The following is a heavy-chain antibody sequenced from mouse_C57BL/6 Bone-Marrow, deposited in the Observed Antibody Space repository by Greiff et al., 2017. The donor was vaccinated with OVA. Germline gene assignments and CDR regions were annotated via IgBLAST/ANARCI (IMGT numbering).Heavy chain of an antibody. CDR2: SRNKANDYTT. Sequence: EVKLVESGGGLVQSGRSLRLSCATSGFTFSDFYMEWVRQAPGKGLEWIAASRNKANDYTTEYSASVKGRFIVSRDTSQSILYLQMNALRAEDTAIYYCARDANGSRRSPYAMDYWGQGTSVTVSS. D-gene: IGHD1-1*01. V-gene: IGHV7-1*01. J-gene: IGHJ4*01. CDR3: ARDANGSRRSPYAMDY. CDR1: GFTFSDFY.